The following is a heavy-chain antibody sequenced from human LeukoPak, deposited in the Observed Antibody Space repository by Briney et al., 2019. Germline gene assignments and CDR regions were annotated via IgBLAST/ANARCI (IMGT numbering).Heavy chain of an antibody. D-gene: IGHD3-3*01. Sequence: PSETLSLTCAVYGVSFSGYYWSWIRPPPGKGLEWMGEINYSGSNNYNPYLKSRVTISVDTSQNKFSLKLSSVTAADTAVYYCARPYYDFWSGYYFYWGQGTLVTVSS. CDR2: INYSGSN. V-gene: IGHV4-34*01. CDR1: GVSFSGYY. CDR3: ARPYYDFWSGYYFY. J-gene: IGHJ4*02.